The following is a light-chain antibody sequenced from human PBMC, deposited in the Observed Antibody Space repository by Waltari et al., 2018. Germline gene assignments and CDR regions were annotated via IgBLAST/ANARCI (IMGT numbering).Light chain of an antibody. CDR2: QGS. CDR3: QAWDSNTGV. Sequence: SYELTQPPSVSVSPGQTASITCPGDKLGDKYACWYQQKPGQSPVMVIYQGSKLPSGIPGRFSGSNAGNPATLTISGTQAMDEADYYCQAWDSNTGVFGTGTKVTVL. CDR1: KLGDKY. J-gene: IGLJ1*01. V-gene: IGLV3-1*01.